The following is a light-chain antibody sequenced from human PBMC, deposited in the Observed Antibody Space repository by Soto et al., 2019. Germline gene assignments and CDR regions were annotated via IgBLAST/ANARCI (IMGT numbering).Light chain of an antibody. Sequence: EIVLTQSPATLSLSPGERATLSCRASQSVSSSYLAWYQQKPGQAPRLLIYGASSRATGIPDRFSGSGSETDFTLTISRLEPEDFAVYYCQQYSSSPPITFGQGTRLEI. J-gene: IGKJ5*01. CDR3: QQYSSSPPIT. V-gene: IGKV3-20*01. CDR2: GAS. CDR1: QSVSSSY.